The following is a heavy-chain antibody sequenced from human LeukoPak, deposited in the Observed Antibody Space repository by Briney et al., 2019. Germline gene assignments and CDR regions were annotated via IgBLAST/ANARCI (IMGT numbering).Heavy chain of an antibody. CDR1: GYTFTSYY. Sequence: GASVEVSCKASGYTFTSYYMHWVRQAPGQGLEWMGGIIPIFGTANYAQKFQGRVTITADESTSTAYMELSSLRSEDTAVYYCARVGSEEYGSGSLLDYWGQGTLVTVSS. CDR2: IIPIFGTA. CDR3: ARVGSEEYGSGSLLDY. D-gene: IGHD3-10*01. J-gene: IGHJ4*02. V-gene: IGHV1-69*13.